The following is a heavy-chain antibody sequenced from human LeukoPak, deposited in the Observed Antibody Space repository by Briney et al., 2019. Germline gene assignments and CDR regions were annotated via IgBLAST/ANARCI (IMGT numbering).Heavy chain of an antibody. CDR3: ARRTYYYDSSGYYSRSNYYYYMDV. J-gene: IGHJ6*03. V-gene: IGHV1-2*02. CDR1: GYTFTGYY. D-gene: IGHD3-22*01. CDR2: INPNSGGT. Sequence: ATVKVSCTASGYTFTGYYMHWVRQAPAQGIEWMGWINPNSGGTNYAQKFQGRVTMTRDTSISTAYMELSRLRSDDTAVYYCARRTYYYDSSGYYSRSNYYYYMDVWGKGTTVTVSS.